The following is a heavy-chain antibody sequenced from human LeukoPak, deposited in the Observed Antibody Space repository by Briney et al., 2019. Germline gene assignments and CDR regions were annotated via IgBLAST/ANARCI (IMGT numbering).Heavy chain of an antibody. D-gene: IGHD2-2*01. Sequence: GGSLRLSCAASGFTFSSYAMSWVRQAPGKGLEWVSAISGSGGSTYYADSVKGRFTISRDNAKNSLYLQMNSLRAEDTAVYYCARVVDDIVVVDPAYGYYFDYWGQGTLVTVSS. CDR3: ARVVDDIVVVDPAYGYYFDY. CDR1: GFTFSSYA. J-gene: IGHJ4*02. V-gene: IGHV3-23*01. CDR2: ISGSGGST.